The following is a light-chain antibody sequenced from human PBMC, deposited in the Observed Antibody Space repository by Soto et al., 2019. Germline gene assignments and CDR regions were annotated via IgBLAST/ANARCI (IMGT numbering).Light chain of an antibody. J-gene: IGLJ3*02. CDR3: ETWGSNFRV. Sequence: QSVLTQSSSASASLGSSVKLTCTLSSGHSSYIIAWHQQQPGKAPRHLMKVEGSGSYNRWSGVPDRFSGSSSGADRYLTISNLQFEDEADYYCETWGSNFRVFGGGTKLTVL. V-gene: IGLV4-60*02. CDR2: VEGSGSY. CDR1: SGHSSYI.